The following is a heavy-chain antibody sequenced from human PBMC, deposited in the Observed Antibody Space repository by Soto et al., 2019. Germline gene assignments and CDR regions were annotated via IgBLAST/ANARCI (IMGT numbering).Heavy chain of an antibody. J-gene: IGHJ4*02. CDR1: GFIFSTYD. CDR3: AKDGIPVAAPFDY. V-gene: IGHV3-23*01. Sequence: EVQLLESGGGLVQPGGSLRLSCAASGFIFSTYDMSWVRQAPGKGLEWVATISNSGGSTYYADSVKGRFTISRDNSKNTLYLQMNSLRAEDTAVFYCAKDGIPVAAPFDYCGQGTLVTVSS. D-gene: IGHD6-19*01. CDR2: ISNSGGST.